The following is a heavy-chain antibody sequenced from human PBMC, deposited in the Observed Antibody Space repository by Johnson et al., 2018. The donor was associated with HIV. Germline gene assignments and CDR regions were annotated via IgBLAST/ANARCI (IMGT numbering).Heavy chain of an antibody. Sequence: QVQLVESGGGVARPGGSLRLSCAASGFTFDDYDMNWVRQAPGKGLEWVSVLYSGGSTYYADSVKGRFTLSRDNSKNTLYLQMNSLRAEDTAGYYCARDKGNYDILTGYYNVGAFDIWGQGTMVTVSS. J-gene: IGHJ3*02. D-gene: IGHD3-9*01. CDR1: GFTFDDYD. CDR2: LYSGGST. V-gene: IGHV3-NL1*01. CDR3: ARDKGNYDILTGYYNVGAFDI.